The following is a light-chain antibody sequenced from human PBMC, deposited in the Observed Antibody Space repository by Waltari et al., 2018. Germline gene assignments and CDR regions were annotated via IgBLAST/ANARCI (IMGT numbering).Light chain of an antibody. J-gene: IGLJ2*01. Sequence: QSALTQPASVSGSPGQSITISCTGTSSDVGGYNYVSWYQQHPGKAPKRMISEVSDRPSGVSNRFSGAKSGNTASLTISGLQSEDEADYYCSSYASTNSVIFGGGTKLTVL. V-gene: IGLV2-14*01. CDR2: EVS. CDR1: SSDVGGYNY. CDR3: SSYASTNSVI.